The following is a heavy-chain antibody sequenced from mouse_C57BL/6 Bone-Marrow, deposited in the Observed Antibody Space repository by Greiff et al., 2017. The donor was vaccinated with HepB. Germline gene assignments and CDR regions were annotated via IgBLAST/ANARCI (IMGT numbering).Heavy chain of an antibody. J-gene: IGHJ1*03. Sequence: VQLQESGAELARPGASVKLSCKASGYTFTSYGISWVKQRTGQGLEWIGEIYPRSGNTYYNEKFKGKATLTADKSSSTAYMELRSLTSEDSAVYFCARRVLYYGSSYSYWYFDVWGTGTTVTVSS. CDR2: IYPRSGNT. CDR3: ARRVLYYGSSYSYWYFDV. V-gene: IGHV1-81*01. CDR1: GYTFTSYG. D-gene: IGHD1-1*01.